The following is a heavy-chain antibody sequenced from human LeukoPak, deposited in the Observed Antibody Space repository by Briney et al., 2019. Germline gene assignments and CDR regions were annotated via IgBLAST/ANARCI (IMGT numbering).Heavy chain of an antibody. CDR1: GGSISSHY. CDR3: ARANGSGSYNWFDP. CDR2: IYYSGST. J-gene: IGHJ5*02. D-gene: IGHD3-10*01. V-gene: IGHV4-59*11. Sequence: SETLSLTCTVSGGSISSHYWSWIRQPPGKGLEWIGYIYYSGSTNYNPSLKSRVTISVDTSKNQFSLKPSSVTAADTAVYYCARANGSGSYNWFDPWGQGTLVTVSS.